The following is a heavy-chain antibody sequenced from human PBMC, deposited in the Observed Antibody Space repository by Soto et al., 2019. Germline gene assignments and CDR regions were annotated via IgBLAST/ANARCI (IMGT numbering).Heavy chain of an antibody. D-gene: IGHD2-21*01. V-gene: IGHV3-66*01. CDR3: ATVPPRIVVVLAEFPT. CDR1: GFTVSSNY. CDR2: IYGGGST. Sequence: GGSLGLSCAASGFTVSSNYMSWVRQAPGKGLEWISIIYGGGSTYYADSVKGRFTISRDNSKNTMSLQLTSVTAADTAVYYCATVPPRIVVVLAEFPTWGQGTLVTVSS. J-gene: IGHJ4*02.